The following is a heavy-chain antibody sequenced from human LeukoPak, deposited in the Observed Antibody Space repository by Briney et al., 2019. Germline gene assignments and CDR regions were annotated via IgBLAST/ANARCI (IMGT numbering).Heavy chain of an antibody. J-gene: IGHJ4*02. CDR1: GASISSGDYY. V-gene: IGHV4-30-4*01. D-gene: IGHD4-17*01. CDR3: ARVPYGDYINY. Sequence: KASETLSLTCTVSGASISSGDYYWCWIRQPPGKGLEWIGYIYYSGSTYYNPSLKSRVTISRDTSKNQVSLKVSSVTAADTAVYYCARVPYGDYINYWGQGTLVTVSS. CDR2: IYYSGST.